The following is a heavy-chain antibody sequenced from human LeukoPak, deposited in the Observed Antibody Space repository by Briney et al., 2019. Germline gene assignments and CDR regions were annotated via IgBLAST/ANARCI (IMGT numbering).Heavy chain of an antibody. CDR3: ARLVGGLLED. CDR2: IYPGNSDI. J-gene: IGHJ4*02. Sequence: PRESLKISCKGSGYSFASYWIAWVRQMPGKGLEWMGVIYPGNSDITYSPSFQGQVTISADKSVSTAYLHWSSLKASDTAIYYCARLVGGLLEDWGQGTLVTVSS. D-gene: IGHD1-26*01. V-gene: IGHV5-51*01. CDR1: GYSFASYW.